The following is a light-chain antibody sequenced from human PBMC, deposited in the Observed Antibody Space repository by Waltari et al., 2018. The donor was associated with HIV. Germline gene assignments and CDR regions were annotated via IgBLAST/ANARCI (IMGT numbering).Light chain of an antibody. J-gene: IGLJ2*01. Sequence: PVVTQSSSASTSLGASVRLTCTLSSGHSSFAIAWHQQLPKKGPQFLLKVDSDGSHKRGDGIPDRFSGSSSGTERYLTISNLQSDDEADYYCQTWGAGGVVFGGGTRLTVL. CDR3: QTWGAGGVV. CDR1: SGHSSFA. V-gene: IGLV4-69*01. CDR2: VDSDGSH.